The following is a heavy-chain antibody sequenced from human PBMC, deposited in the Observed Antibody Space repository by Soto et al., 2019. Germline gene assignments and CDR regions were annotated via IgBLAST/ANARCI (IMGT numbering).Heavy chain of an antibody. D-gene: IGHD6-13*01. Sequence: HSETLSLACAVYGGSFSGYYWSWIRQPPGKGLEWIGEVNHSGSTNYNPSLKSRVTISVDTSKNQFSLKLSSVTAADTAVYYCARGLMYSSSWYYWGQGTLVTVSS. V-gene: IGHV4-34*01. CDR3: ARGLMYSSSWYY. J-gene: IGHJ4*02. CDR1: GGSFSGYY. CDR2: VNHSGST.